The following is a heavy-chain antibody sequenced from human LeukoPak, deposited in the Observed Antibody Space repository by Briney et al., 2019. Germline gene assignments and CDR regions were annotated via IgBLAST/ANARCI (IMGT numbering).Heavy chain of an antibody. Sequence: RGSLRLSCAASGFTFSSYAMSWVRQAPGKGLEWVSAISGSGGSTYYADSVKGRFTISRDNSKNTLYLQMNSLRAEDTAVYYCAKAVPGYYDSSGYYSPFGYWGQGTLVTVSS. CDR3: AKAVPGYYDSSGYYSPFGY. V-gene: IGHV3-23*01. J-gene: IGHJ4*02. CDR2: ISGSGGST. CDR1: GFTFSSYA. D-gene: IGHD3-22*01.